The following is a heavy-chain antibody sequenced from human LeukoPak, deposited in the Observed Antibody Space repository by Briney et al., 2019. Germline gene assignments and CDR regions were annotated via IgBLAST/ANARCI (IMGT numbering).Heavy chain of an antibody. CDR1: GFTFSSYA. Sequence: PGGSLRLSCAASGFTFSSYAMHWVRQALGKGLEWVAVISYDGSNKYYADSVKGRFTISRDNSKNTLYLQMDSLRAEDTAVDYCARDYDSILYYFDYWGQGTLVTVSS. CDR2: ISYDGSNK. D-gene: IGHD3-22*01. V-gene: IGHV3-30-3*01. J-gene: IGHJ4*02. CDR3: ARDYDSILYYFDY.